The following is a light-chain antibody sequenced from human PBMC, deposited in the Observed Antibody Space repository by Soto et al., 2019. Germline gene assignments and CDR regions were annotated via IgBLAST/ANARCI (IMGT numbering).Light chain of an antibody. J-gene: IGKJ1*01. CDR1: QTISSW. CDR3: QHYNSYSEA. CDR2: KAS. Sequence: DIQITQSPSTLSGSVGDRVTITCRASQTISSWLAWYQQKPGKAPKLLIYKASTLKSGVPSRFSGSGSGTELALTISSLQPEDFATYYCQHYNSYSEAFGQGTKVEL. V-gene: IGKV1-5*03.